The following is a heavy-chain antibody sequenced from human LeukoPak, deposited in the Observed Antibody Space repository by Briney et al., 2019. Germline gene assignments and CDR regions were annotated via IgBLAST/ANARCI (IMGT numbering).Heavy chain of an antibody. CDR2: IIPIFGTA. CDR1: GGTFSSYA. V-gene: IGHV1-69*13. Sequence: GASVTVSCTASGGTFSSYATSWVRQAPGQGLEWMGGIIPIFGTANYAQKFQGRVTITADESTSTAYMELSSLRSEDTAVYYCARSSSWYSGFDYWGQGTLVTVSS. CDR3: ARSSSWYSGFDY. J-gene: IGHJ4*02. D-gene: IGHD6-13*01.